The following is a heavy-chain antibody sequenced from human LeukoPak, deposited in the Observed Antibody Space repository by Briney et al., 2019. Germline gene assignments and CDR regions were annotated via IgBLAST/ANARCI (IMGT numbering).Heavy chain of an antibody. D-gene: IGHD6-13*01. J-gene: IGHJ4*02. V-gene: IGHV4-39*01. Sequence: SETLSLTCTVSGGSISSSSYYWGWIRQPPGKGLEWIGSIYYSGSTYYNPSLKSRVTISVDTSKNQFSLKLSSVTAADTAVYYCARGVAAAVWGQGTLVTVSS. CDR3: ARGVAAAV. CDR1: GGSISSSSYY. CDR2: IYYSGST.